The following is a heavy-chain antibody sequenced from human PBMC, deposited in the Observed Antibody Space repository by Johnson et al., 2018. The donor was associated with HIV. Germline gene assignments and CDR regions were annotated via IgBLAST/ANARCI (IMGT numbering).Heavy chain of an antibody. D-gene: IGHD3-16*01. CDR3: AREDPREFHGYGGDGFDI. CDR2: MNWIGDST. Sequence: VQLVESGGGVVRPGGSLRLSCAASGFTFDAYGMSWVRQAPGKGLEWVSGMNWIGDSTGYGDFVKGRFTISRDNAKNALYLQMNSLRAEDTALYYCAREDPREFHGYGGDGFDIWGQGTMVTVAS. J-gene: IGHJ3*02. CDR1: GFTFDAYG. V-gene: IGHV3-20*04.